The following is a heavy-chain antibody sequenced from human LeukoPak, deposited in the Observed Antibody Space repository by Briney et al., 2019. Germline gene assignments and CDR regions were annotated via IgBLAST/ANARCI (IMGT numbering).Heavy chain of an antibody. CDR1: GGTFSSYA. J-gene: IGHJ3*02. CDR3: ARSNSGGNPLVDAFDI. Sequence: SVKVSCKXSGGTFSSYAISWVRQAPRQGLEWMGGIIPIFGTANYAQKFQGRVTITTDESTSTAYMELSSLRSEDTAVYYCARSNSGGNPLVDAFDIWGQGTMVTVSS. D-gene: IGHD4-23*01. V-gene: IGHV1-69*05. CDR2: IIPIFGTA.